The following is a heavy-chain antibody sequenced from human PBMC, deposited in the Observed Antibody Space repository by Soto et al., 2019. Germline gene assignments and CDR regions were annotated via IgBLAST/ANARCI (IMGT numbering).Heavy chain of an antibody. D-gene: IGHD1-26*01. J-gene: IGHJ5*02. CDR3: AREGSIVGGNWFDP. CDR1: GFTFSSYW. V-gene: IGHV3-7*05. Sequence: EVQLVESGGGLVQPGGSLRLSCAASGFTFSSYWMSWVRQAPGKGLEWVANIKQDGSEKYYVDSVKGRFTISRDNAKNSLYLQMNSLRAEDTAVYYCAREGSIVGGNWFDPWGQGTLVTVSS. CDR2: IKQDGSEK.